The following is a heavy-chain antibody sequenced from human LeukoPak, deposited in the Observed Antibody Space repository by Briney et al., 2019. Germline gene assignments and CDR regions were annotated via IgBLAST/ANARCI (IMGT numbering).Heavy chain of an antibody. CDR3: ARGANIVVVVAVDY. J-gene: IGHJ4*02. CDR2: INPNSGGT. Sequence: ASVKVSCKASGYTFTGYYMHWVRQVPGQGLEWMGWINPNSGGTNYAQKFQGRVTMTRDTSISTAYMELSRLRSDDTAVYYCARGANIVVVVAVDYWGQGTLVTVSS. CDR1: GYTFTGYY. D-gene: IGHD2-15*01. V-gene: IGHV1-2*02.